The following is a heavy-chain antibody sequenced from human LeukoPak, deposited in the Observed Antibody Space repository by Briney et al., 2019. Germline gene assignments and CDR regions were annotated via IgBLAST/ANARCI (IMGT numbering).Heavy chain of an antibody. CDR3: VGHTTSGWYQVVY. D-gene: IGHD6-19*01. V-gene: IGHV4-59*01. CDR1: GGSISNYF. CDR2: ITYSGST. Sequence: SETLSLTCTVSGGSISNYFWSWIRQPPGKGLEWIGFITYSGSTDHNPSLKSRVTISVDASKNQFSLKLTSVTAADTAVYCCVGHTTSGWYQVVYWGQGTLVTVSS. J-gene: IGHJ4*02.